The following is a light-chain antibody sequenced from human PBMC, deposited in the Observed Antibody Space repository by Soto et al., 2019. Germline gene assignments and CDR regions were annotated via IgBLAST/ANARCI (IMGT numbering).Light chain of an antibody. Sequence: SALAQPASVSGSPGQSITISCTGTSGDVGAYDYVSWYLQYPDKAPQLLIYYVDHRPSGVSSRFSGSKSGNTASLTISGLQAEDEGDYYCCSYADGSIYFFGTGTKV. CDR2: YVD. CDR1: SGDVGAYDY. J-gene: IGLJ1*01. V-gene: IGLV2-14*03. CDR3: CSYADGSIYF.